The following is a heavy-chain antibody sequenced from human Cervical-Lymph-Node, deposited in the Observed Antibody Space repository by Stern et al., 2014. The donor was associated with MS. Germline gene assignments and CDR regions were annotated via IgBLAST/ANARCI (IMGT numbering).Heavy chain of an antibody. Sequence: QVQLQESGPGLVKPSQTLSLTCSVSGGPIISCDYYWSWIRQPPGNGLEWIGYIYYSESTYYNPSLKSRLTIAVDTSKKQFSLKLSSVTAADTAMYYCARNNFDYYYGMDVWGQGTAVTVSS. J-gene: IGHJ6*02. CDR2: IYYSEST. V-gene: IGHV4-30-4*01. CDR1: GGPIISCDYY. CDR3: ARNNFDYYYGMDV. D-gene: IGHD1-20*01.